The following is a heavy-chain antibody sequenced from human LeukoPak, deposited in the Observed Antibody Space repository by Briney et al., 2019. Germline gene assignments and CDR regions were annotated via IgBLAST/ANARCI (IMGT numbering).Heavy chain of an antibody. Sequence: SETLSLTCTVSGGSISPYYWSWIRQPPGKGLEWIAYIYYSGGTTYNPSLKSRVTVSVDTSKNQFSLKLSSVTAADTAVYYCARRPGSYSYFDYWGQGTLVTVSS. CDR1: GGSISPYY. CDR3: ARRPGSYSYFDY. J-gene: IGHJ4*02. CDR2: IYYSGGT. V-gene: IGHV4-59*08. D-gene: IGHD2-21*01.